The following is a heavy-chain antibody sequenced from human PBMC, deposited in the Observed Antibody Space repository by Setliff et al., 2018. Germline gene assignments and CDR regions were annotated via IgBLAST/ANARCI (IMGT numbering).Heavy chain of an antibody. J-gene: IGHJ4*02. CDR3: ARSFSRREKFLLDY. CDR2: VYTSGTT. Sequence: KASETLSLTCTVSGGSISSGSYYWSWIRQPAGKGLEWIGRVYTSGTTNYNPSLKSRVTISVDTSKNQFSLKLSSVTAAATAVYYCARSFSRREKFLLDYWGQGTLVTVSS. CDR1: GGSISSGSYY. V-gene: IGHV4-61*02.